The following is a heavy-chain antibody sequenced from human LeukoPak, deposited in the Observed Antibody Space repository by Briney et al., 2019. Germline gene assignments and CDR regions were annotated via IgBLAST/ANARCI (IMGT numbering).Heavy chain of an antibody. Sequence: GGSLRLSCAASGFTFSSYAMSWVRQAPGKGLEWVSAISSSGDNTHYADSVKGRFTISRDNSKDTLYLQMNSLRAEDTAVYYCAREVRPNDYWGQGTLVTVSS. CDR1: GFTFSSYA. D-gene: IGHD6-25*01. CDR3: AREVRPNDY. J-gene: IGHJ4*02. CDR2: ISSSGDNT. V-gene: IGHV3-23*01.